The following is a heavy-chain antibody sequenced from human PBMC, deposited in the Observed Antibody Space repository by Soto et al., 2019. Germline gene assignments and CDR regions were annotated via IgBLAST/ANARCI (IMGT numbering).Heavy chain of an antibody. CDR1: GFTFSSYG. CDR3: AREGKSYYFDY. Sequence: QVQLVESGGGVVQPGRSLRLSCAASGFTFSSYGMHWVRQAPGKGLEWVAVIWDDGSNKYYADSVKGRFTISRDNSKNTVYLEMNRLRGEDTAVYYCAREGKSYYFDYWGQGTLVTVSS. CDR2: IWDDGSNK. V-gene: IGHV3-33*01. J-gene: IGHJ4*02.